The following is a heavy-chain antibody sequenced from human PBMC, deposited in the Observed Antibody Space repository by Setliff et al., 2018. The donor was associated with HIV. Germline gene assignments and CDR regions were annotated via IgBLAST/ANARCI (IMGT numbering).Heavy chain of an antibody. CDR1: GGTFSNYA. V-gene: IGHV1-69*13. Sequence: SVKVSCKASGGTFSNYAISWVRQAPGRGLEWMGGVIPIFGTANYAQNFQGRVTITADESTNTTNMELSGLTSDDTAVYYCVRDLAATNMVRGRLYHYYYMDVWGKGTTVTVSS. J-gene: IGHJ6*03. CDR3: VRDLAATNMVRGRLYHYYYMDV. D-gene: IGHD3-10*01. CDR2: VIPIFGTA.